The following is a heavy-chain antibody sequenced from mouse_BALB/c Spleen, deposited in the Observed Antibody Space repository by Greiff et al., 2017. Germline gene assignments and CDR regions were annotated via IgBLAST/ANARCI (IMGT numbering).Heavy chain of an antibody. D-gene: IGHD1-1*01. CDR2: ISSGGSYT. V-gene: IGHV5-6-4*01. CDR1: GFTFSSYT. J-gene: IGHJ2*01. Sequence: EVHLVESGGGLVKPGGSLKLSCAASGFTFSSYTMSWVRQTPEKRLEWVATISSGGSYTYYPDSVKGRFTISRDNAKNTLYLQMSSLKSEDTAMYYCTRGVITTVVPFDYWGQGTTLTVSS. CDR3: TRGVITTVVPFDY.